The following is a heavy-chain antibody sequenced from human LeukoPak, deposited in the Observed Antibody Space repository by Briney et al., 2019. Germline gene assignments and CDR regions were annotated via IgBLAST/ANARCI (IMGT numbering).Heavy chain of an antibody. CDR2: IYYSGST. D-gene: IGHD1-14*01. J-gene: IGHJ4*02. CDR1: GGSISSYY. Sequence: SETRSLTCTASGGSISSYYWSWIRQPPGKGLEWIGYIYYSGSTNYNPSLKSRVTISVDTSKNQFSLKLSSVTAADTAVYYCARLHPTTSFDYWGQGTLVTVSS. CDR3: ARLHPTTSFDY. V-gene: IGHV4-59*01.